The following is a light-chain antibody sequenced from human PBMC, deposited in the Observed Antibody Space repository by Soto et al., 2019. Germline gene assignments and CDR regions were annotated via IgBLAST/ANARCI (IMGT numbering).Light chain of an antibody. CDR2: DAS. Sequence: EIVLTQSPATLSLSPGERATLSCRASQSVSSYLAWYQQKPGQAPRLLIYDASNRATGIPARFSGGASGTVFTLTISILETVAVYYCQQRFNWPRFTFGQGTKLEIK. J-gene: IGKJ2*01. CDR3: QQRFNWPRFT. CDR1: QSVSSY. V-gene: IGKV3-11*01.